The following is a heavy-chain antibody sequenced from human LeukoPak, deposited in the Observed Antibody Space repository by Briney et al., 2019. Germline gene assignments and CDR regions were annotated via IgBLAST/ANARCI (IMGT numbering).Heavy chain of an antibody. D-gene: IGHD2-15*01. CDR3: ARGQYSPDY. V-gene: IGHV3-33*01. Sequence: GGSLRLSRAASGFTFSSYGMHWVRQAPGKGLEWVAVIWYDGSNKYYKDSVKGRFTISRDNSKNTLYLQMNSLRGEDTAVYYCARGQYSPDYWGQGTLVTVSS. CDR1: GFTFSSYG. J-gene: IGHJ4*02. CDR2: IWYDGSNK.